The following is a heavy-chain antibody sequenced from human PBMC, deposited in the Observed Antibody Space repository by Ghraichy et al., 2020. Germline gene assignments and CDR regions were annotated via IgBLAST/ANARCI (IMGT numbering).Heavy chain of an antibody. J-gene: IGHJ5*02. CDR3: AREGDYVRWFDP. Sequence: SETLSLNCGVYGGTLSSHYWTWIRQPPGKGLEWIGEINQSGTIRYHPSLKSRAAISIDTSRNQFSLKLTSVTAADTAVYYCAREGDYVRWFDPWGQGTLVTVSS. CDR2: INQSGTI. CDR1: GGTLSSHY. D-gene: IGHD2-21*01. V-gene: IGHV4-34*01.